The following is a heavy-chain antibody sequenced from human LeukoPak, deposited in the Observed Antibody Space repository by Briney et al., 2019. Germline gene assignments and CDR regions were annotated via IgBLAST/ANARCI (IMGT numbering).Heavy chain of an antibody. D-gene: IGHD5-24*01. J-gene: IGHJ4*02. Sequence: SGPTLVKPTQTLTLTCTFSRFSLSTRGVGVGWIRQPPGKALEWLALIYWNDGKRYSPSLKIRLTITKDTSKNQVVLTMTNMDPVDTATYYCAHIRDGYNPFDYWGQGTLVTVSS. V-gene: IGHV2-5*01. CDR2: IYWNDGK. CDR1: RFSLSTRGVG. CDR3: AHIRDGYNPFDY.